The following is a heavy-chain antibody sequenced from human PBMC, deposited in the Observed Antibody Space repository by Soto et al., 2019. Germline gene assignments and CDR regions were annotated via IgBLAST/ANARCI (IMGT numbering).Heavy chain of an antibody. J-gene: IGHJ4*02. Sequence: GGSLRLSCAASGFSVSNTYMTWVRQSPGQGLEWVSIIYAGGSTYNADSVKGRFTISRDTSSNTLYLQMTNLRADDTAVYYCARDSGASSWPGVFDCWGQGTLVTVSS. D-gene: IGHD6-13*01. V-gene: IGHV3-53*01. CDR3: ARDSGASSWPGVFDC. CDR1: GFSVSNTY. CDR2: IYAGGST.